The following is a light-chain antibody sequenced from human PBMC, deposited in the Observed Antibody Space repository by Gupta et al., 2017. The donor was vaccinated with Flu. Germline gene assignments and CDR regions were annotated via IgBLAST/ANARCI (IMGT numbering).Light chain of an antibody. CDR2: GAS. CDR3: QQDDSWPHS. CDR1: QSVSVN. J-gene: IGKJ2*01. Sequence: PATLSASPGETVTLSCRASQSVSVNVAWYQQKPGQAPRLLIYGASTRATGVPARFSGSGSGTDFSLTIVRLQSEDFAVYDCQQDDSWPHSFGQGSKVEIK. V-gene: IGKV3D-15*01.